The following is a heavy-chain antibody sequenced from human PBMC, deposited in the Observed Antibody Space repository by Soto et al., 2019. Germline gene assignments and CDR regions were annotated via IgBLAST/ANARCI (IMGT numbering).Heavy chain of an antibody. J-gene: IGHJ4*02. CDR3: ARVLRGYSYGYCDY. CDR2: IWYDGSNK. CDR1: GFTFSSYG. Sequence: GGSLRLSCAASGFTFSSYGMHWVRQAPGKGLEWVAVIWYDGSNKYYADSVKGRFTISRDNSKNTLYLQMNSLRAEDTAVYYCARVLRGYSYGYCDYWGQGTLVTVSS. V-gene: IGHV3-33*01. D-gene: IGHD5-18*01.